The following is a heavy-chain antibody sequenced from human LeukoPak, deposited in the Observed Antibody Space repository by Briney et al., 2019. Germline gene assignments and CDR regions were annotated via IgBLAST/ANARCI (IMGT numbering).Heavy chain of an antibody. V-gene: IGHV1-69*05. D-gene: IGHD3-22*01. J-gene: IGHJ5*02. Sequence: SVKVSCKASGGTFSSYAISWVRQAPGQGLEWMGGIIPIFGTANYAQKFQGRVTITTDESTSTAYMELSSLRSEDTAVYYCARDDGSSGYYHRVWFDPWGQGTLVTVSS. CDR3: ARDDGSSGYYHRVWFDP. CDR1: GGTFSSYA. CDR2: IIPIFGTA.